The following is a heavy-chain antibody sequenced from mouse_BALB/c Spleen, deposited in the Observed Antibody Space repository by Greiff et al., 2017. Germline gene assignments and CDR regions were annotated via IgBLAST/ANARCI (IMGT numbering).Heavy chain of an antibody. D-gene: IGHD2-4*01. V-gene: IGHV5-9-4*01. CDR1: GFTFSSYA. CDR2: ISSGGSYT. J-gene: IGHJ4*01. CDR3: ARMGSTMITTYAMDY. Sequence: EVMLVESGGGLVKPGGSLKLSCAASGFTFSSYAMSWVRQSPEKRLEWVAEISSGGSYTYYPDTVTGRFTISRDNARNILYLQMSSLRSEDTAMYYCARMGSTMITTYAMDYWGQGTSVTVAS.